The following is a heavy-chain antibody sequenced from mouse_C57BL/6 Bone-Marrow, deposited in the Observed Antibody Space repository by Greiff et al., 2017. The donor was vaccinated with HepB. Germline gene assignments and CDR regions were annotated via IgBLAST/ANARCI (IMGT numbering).Heavy chain of an antibody. CDR3: ASSYYDVDYAMDY. V-gene: IGHV1-52*01. D-gene: IGHD1-1*01. J-gene: IGHJ4*01. Sequence: QVQLQQPGAELVRPGSSVKLSCKASGYTFTSYWMHWVKQRPIQGLEWIGNIDPSDSETHYNQKFKDKATLTVDKSSSTAYMQLSSLTSEDSAVYYCASSYYDVDYAMDYWGQGTSVTVSS. CDR1: GYTFTSYW. CDR2: IDPSDSET.